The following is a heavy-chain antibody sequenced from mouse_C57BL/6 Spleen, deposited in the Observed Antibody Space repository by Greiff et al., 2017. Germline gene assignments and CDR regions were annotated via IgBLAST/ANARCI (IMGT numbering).Heavy chain of an antibody. CDR3: ARGHDSFPWFAY. V-gene: IGHV1-7*01. J-gene: IGHJ3*01. D-gene: IGHD2-4*01. CDR1: GYTFTSYW. CDR2: INPSSGYT. Sequence: QVQLKESGAELAKPGASVKLSCKASGYTFTSYWMHWVKQRPGQGLEWIGYINPSSGYTKYNQKFKDKATLTADKSSSTAYMQLSSLIYEDSAVYYCARGHDSFPWFAYWGQGTLVTVSA.